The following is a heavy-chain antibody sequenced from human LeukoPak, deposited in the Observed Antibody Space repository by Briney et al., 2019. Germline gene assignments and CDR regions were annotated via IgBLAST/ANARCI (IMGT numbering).Heavy chain of an antibody. CDR2: ISPTSAYI. D-gene: IGHD3-10*01. V-gene: IGHV3-21*04. J-gene: IGHJ4*02. Sequence: GGSLRLSCAATGFTLSGHSMNWVRQAPGKGLDWVSSISPTSAYIYYQDSVKGRFTISKDNSNNTVYLQMNSVRVEDTAVYYCARVWFGYFFQWGQGALVTVSS. CDR3: ARVWFGYFFQ. CDR1: GFTLSGHS.